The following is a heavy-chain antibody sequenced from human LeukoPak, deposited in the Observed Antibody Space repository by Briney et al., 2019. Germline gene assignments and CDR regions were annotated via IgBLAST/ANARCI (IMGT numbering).Heavy chain of an antibody. V-gene: IGHV3-30*04. CDR3: ARGQDSSGYYLPLFDY. CDR2: ISYDGSNK. Sequence: GRSLRLSCAASGFTFSTYAMHWVRQAPGKGLEWVTLISYDGSNKYYADSVKGRFTISRDNSKNTLYLQMNSLRTEDAAVYYCARGQDSSGYYLPLFDYWGQGILVTVSS. CDR1: GFTFSTYA. D-gene: IGHD3-22*01. J-gene: IGHJ4*02.